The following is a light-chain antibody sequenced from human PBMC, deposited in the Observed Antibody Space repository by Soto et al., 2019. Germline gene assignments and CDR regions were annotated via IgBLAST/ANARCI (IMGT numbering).Light chain of an antibody. Sequence: EILLTQSPGTLSLSQGEGATLSCRASQRVSSTYLAWYQQKPGQAPRLLIYGTSSRDTGIPDRFSGSGSGTDFTLTISSLEPEDFAVYYCQQRNNWPPGITFGQGTRLEIK. CDR1: QRVSSTY. J-gene: IGKJ5*01. V-gene: IGKV3D-20*02. CDR2: GTS. CDR3: QQRNNWPPGIT.